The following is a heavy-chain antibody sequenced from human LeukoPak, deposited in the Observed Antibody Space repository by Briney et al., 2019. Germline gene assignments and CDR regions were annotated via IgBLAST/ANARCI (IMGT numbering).Heavy chain of an antibody. Sequence: KAGGSLRLSCAASGFTFSSYSMNWVRQAPGKGLEWVSSISSSSSYIYYADSVKGRFTISRDNAKNSLYLQMNSLRAEDTAVYYCARNPKAVAGNQGYDYWGQGTLVTVSS. CDR3: ARNPKAVAGNQGYDY. J-gene: IGHJ4*02. V-gene: IGHV3-21*01. CDR1: GFTFSSYS. CDR2: ISSSSSYI. D-gene: IGHD6-19*01.